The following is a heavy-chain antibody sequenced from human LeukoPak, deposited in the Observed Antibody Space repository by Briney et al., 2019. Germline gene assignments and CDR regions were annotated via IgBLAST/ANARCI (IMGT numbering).Heavy chain of an antibody. CDR2: IYTSGST. CDR1: GGSISSGSYY. J-gene: IGHJ5*02. CDR3: ARDRGVIVGASNAWFDP. D-gene: IGHD1-26*01. Sequence: KPSETLSLTCTVSGGSISSGSYYWSWIRQPAGKGLEWIGRIYTSGSTNYNPSLKSRVTISVDTSKNQFSLKLSSVTAADTAVYYCARDRGVIVGASNAWFDPWGQGTLVTVSS. V-gene: IGHV4-61*02.